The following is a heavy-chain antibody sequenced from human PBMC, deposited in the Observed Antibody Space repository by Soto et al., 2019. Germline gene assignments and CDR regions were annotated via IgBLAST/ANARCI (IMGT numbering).Heavy chain of an antibody. CDR2: IIPIFGTA. CDR3: ARDIVVVPAAPPSWFDP. V-gene: IGHV1-69*01. J-gene: IGHJ5*02. D-gene: IGHD2-2*01. CDR1: GGTFSSYA. Sequence: QVQLVQSGAEVKKPGSSVKVSCKASGGTFSSYAISWVRQAPGQGLEWMGGIIPIFGTANYAQKFQGRVTITADESTSTAYMELSSLRSKDTAVYYCARDIVVVPAAPPSWFDPWGQGTLVTVSS.